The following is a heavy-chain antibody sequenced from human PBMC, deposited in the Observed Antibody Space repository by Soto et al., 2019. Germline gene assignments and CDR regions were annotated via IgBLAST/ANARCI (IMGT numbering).Heavy chain of an antibody. CDR3: ASPEDFWIGSTSPSRHYYYGMDV. V-gene: IGHV1-69*13. Sequence: GASVKVSCKASGGTFSSYAISWVGPAPGQGLEGVGGIIPIFGTGNHAQKFQGRVTITADESTSPAYMELGSLRSEDTAVYYCASPEDFWIGSTSPSRHYYYGMDVWGQGTTVTVSS. D-gene: IGHD3-3*01. CDR1: GGTFSSYA. CDR2: IIPIFGTG. J-gene: IGHJ6*02.